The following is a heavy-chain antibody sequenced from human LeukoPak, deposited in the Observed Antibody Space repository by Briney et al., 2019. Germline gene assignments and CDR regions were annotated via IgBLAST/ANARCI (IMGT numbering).Heavy chain of an antibody. V-gene: IGHV1-46*01. Sequence: ASVKVSCKASGYTFSSYYIHWVRQAHGQGLEWMGIINPNGGSTSYAQKFQGRVTVTRDTSTSTVYMVYMELSSLRSEDTAVYYCARVYYYDRGGAFDIWGQGTLVTVSS. J-gene: IGHJ3*02. D-gene: IGHD3-22*01. CDR2: INPNGGST. CDR3: ARVYYYDRGGAFDI. CDR1: GYTFSSYY.